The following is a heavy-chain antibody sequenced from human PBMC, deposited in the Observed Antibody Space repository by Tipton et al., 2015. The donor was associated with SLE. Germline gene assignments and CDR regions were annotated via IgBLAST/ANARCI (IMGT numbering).Heavy chain of an antibody. D-gene: IGHD2/OR15-2a*01. CDR1: GGSLSNYY. V-gene: IGHV4-4*07. Sequence: TLSLTCTVSGGSLSNYYWSWIRQPAGKGLEWIGRVHSSGRTHYSPSLSSRVTVSVDTSKNQFSLKLTSMIAADTAVYYCARHGFYFRDGFDTWGQGTIVTVSS. J-gene: IGHJ3*02. CDR3: ARHGFYFRDGFDT. CDR2: VHSSGRT.